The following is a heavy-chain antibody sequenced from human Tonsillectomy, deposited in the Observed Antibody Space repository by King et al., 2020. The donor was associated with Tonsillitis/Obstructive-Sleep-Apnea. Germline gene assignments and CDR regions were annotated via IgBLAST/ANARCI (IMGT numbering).Heavy chain of an antibody. D-gene: IGHD1-26*01. CDR3: ARHRTSGSLEPGGY. CDR1: GYSFTTYW. Sequence: VQLVESGAEVKKPGESLKISCEGSGYSFTTYWIVWVRQIPGKGLEWMGIIYPGDSDTRYSPSFQGQVTISADKSVSTAYLQVGSLKASDTAMYYCARHRTSGSLEPGGYWGQGTLVTVSS. V-gene: IGHV5-51*01. CDR2: IYPGDSDT. J-gene: IGHJ4*02.